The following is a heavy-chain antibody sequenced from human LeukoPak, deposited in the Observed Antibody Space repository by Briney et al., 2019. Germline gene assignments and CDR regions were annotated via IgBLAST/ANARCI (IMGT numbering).Heavy chain of an antibody. Sequence: PSETLSLTCTVSGGSISSYYWSWIRQTPRKGLEWIGYIYTRGNTNYNPSLKSRVTVSVNTSKNQFFLKLTSVTAADTAVYYCATHSGSGYSDYWGQGTLVTVSS. J-gene: IGHJ4*02. CDR1: GGSISSYY. V-gene: IGHV4-4*09. D-gene: IGHD6-19*01. CDR2: IYTRGNT. CDR3: ATHSGSGYSDY.